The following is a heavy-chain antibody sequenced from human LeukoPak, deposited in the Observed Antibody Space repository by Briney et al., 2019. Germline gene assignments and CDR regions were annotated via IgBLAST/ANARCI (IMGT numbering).Heavy chain of an antibody. J-gene: IGHJ1*01. CDR2: ISASDTYI. Sequence: GGSLRLSCAAPGFIFSGYSMNWVRQAPGKGLEWVSSISASDTYINYADSLKGRFTISRDNAKNSLYLQMNSLRAEDTAVYYCAREPSGGYCSSSSCSRYFQHWGQGTLVTVSS. D-gene: IGHD2-2*01. CDR3: AREPSGGYCSSSSCSRYFQH. V-gene: IGHV3-21*01. CDR1: GFIFSGYS.